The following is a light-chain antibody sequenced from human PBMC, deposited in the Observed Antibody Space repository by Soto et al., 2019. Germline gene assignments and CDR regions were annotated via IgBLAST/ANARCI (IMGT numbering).Light chain of an antibody. Sequence: EVVLTQSPVTLSLSPGERATLSCRASQSVSIYLAWYQQKPGQAPRLLIYGASTRATGIPARFSGSGSGTEFTLTISSLQSEDFAVYFCQQYNIWPQTFGQGTKVDIK. CDR3: QQYNIWPQT. CDR1: QSVSIY. CDR2: GAS. V-gene: IGKV3-15*01. J-gene: IGKJ1*01.